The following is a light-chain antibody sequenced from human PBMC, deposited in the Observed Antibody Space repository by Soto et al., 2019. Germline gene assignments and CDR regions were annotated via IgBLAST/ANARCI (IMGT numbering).Light chain of an antibody. CDR1: QTISSW. V-gene: IGKV1-5*01. CDR2: DAS. J-gene: IGKJ1*01. CDR3: QQYENYWT. Sequence: DIKMTQSPVTLSASVGDRVTITCRASQTISSWLAWYQQIPGKAPKLLIYDASNLESGVPSRFSGSGSGTEFTLTISSLQPEDFAVYYCQQYENYWTFGQGTKVDIK.